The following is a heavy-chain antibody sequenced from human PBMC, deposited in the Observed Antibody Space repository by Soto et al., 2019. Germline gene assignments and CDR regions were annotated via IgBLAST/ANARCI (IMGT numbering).Heavy chain of an antibody. V-gene: IGHV4-30-2*01. CDR3: ARENSSGAYFDY. CDR2: SYHTGST. D-gene: IGHD3-10*01. J-gene: IGHJ4*02. CDR1: GGSISSSLYS. Sequence: QLQLQESGSGLVRPSQTLSLTCAVSGGSISSSLYSWSWVRQPPGQGLEWIGYSYHTGSTDYNPSLKSRARISVDRAKNQFSLKLTSVTAADSAVYFCARENSSGAYFDYWGQGILVIVSS.